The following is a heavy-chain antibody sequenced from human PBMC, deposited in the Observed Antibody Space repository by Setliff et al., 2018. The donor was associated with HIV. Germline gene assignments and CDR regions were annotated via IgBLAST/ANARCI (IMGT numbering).Heavy chain of an antibody. CDR2: IRSKDYGGTT. V-gene: IGHV3-49*04. CDR3: TRDKGYAFDI. Sequence: GESLRPSCTSSGFTVGDYAMSWVHQAPGKGLEWVGFIRSKDYGGTTEYATSVKDRSTDSRDDSKSIDYLQINSRKTEDTAVYYCTRDKGYAFDIWGQGTMVTVSS. J-gene: IGHJ3*02. D-gene: IGHD5-18*01. CDR1: GFTVGDYA.